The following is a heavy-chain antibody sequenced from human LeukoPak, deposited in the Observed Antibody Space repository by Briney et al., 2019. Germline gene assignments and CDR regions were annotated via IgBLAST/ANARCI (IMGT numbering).Heavy chain of an antibody. V-gene: IGHV1-46*01. CDR2: INPSGGST. Sequence: ASVKVSSKASGYTFTSYYMHSVRQAPGQGLEWMGIINPSGGSTSYAQKFQGRVTMTRDTSTSTVYMELSSLRSEDTAVYYCARDGSPYYDILTGPFLDVWGQGTTVTVSS. J-gene: IGHJ6*02. D-gene: IGHD3-9*01. CDR3: ARDGSPYYDILTGPFLDV. CDR1: GYTFTSYY.